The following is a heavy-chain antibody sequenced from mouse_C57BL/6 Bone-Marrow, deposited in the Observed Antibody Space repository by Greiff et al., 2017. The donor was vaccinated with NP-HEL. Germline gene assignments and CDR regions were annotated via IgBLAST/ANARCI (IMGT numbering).Heavy chain of an antibody. V-gene: IGHV1-15*01. CDR1: GYTFTDYE. Sequence: VQLQQSGAELVRPGASVTLSCKASGYTFTDYEMHWVKQTPVHGLEWIGAIDPETGGTAYNQKFKGKAILTADKSSSTAYMELRSLTSEDSAVYYTVEGTWFAYWGQGTLVTVSA. CDR3: VEGTWFAY. J-gene: IGHJ3*01. CDR2: IDPETGGT. D-gene: IGHD1-1*01.